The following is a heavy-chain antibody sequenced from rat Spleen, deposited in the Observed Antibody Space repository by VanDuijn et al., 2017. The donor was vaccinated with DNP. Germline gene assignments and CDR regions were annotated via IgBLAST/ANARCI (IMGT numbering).Heavy chain of an antibody. J-gene: IGHJ1*01. CDR2: INYSGST. Sequence: EVQLRESGPGLVKPSQSLSLTCSVTGYSITSHYWGWIRKLPGNKMEWIGYINYSGSTGYNPSLKSRISITRDTSKNQFFLQLNSVTTEDTATYYCARGNDGYYPNWYFDLWGPGTMVTVSS. V-gene: IGHV3-1*01. CDR1: GYSITSHY. CDR3: ARGNDGYYPNWYFDL. D-gene: IGHD1-12*03.